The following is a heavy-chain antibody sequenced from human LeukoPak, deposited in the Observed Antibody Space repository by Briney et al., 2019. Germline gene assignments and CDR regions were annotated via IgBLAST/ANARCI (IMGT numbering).Heavy chain of an antibody. Sequence: ASVKVSCKASGYTFTGYYMHWVRQAPGQGLEWMGWINPNSGGTNYAQKFQGRVTMTRDTSISTAYMELSRLRSDDTAVYYCAREAGDGYTPSISLDPWGQGTLVTVSS. D-gene: IGHD5-24*01. CDR1: GYTFTGYY. CDR3: AREAGDGYTPSISLDP. CDR2: INPNSGGT. V-gene: IGHV1-2*02. J-gene: IGHJ5*02.